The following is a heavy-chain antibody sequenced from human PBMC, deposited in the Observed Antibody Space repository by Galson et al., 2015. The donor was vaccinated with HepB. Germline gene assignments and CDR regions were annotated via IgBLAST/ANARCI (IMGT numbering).Heavy chain of an antibody. V-gene: IGHV1-58*01. CDR2: IVVGSGNT. J-gene: IGHJ6*02. CDR3: AATLALTYSSSSDYYYYYGMDV. CDR1: GFTFTSSA. Sequence: SVKVSCKPSGFTFTSSAVQWVRQARGQRLEWIGWIVVGSGNTNYAQKFQERVTITRDMSTSTAYMELSSLRSEDTAVYYCAATLALTYSSSSDYYYYYGMDVWGQGTTVTVSS. D-gene: IGHD6-6*01.